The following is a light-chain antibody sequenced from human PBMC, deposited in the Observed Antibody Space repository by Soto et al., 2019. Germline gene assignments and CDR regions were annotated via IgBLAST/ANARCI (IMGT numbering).Light chain of an antibody. J-gene: IGLJ3*02. CDR1: SGDVGGYDY. V-gene: IGLV2-11*01. CDR3: SSYAGSYLWV. Sequence: QSVLTQPRSLSGSPGHSVTISCTGTSGDVGGYDYVAWYQQRAGEAPQLMIYDVTKRPSGVPDRFSGSKSGNTAFLTISGLHSEDEADYYCSSYAGSYLWVFGGGTQLTVL. CDR2: DVT.